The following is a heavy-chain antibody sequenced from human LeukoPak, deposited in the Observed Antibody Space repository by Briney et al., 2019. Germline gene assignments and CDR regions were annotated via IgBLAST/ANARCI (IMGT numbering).Heavy chain of an antibody. CDR1: GFTFRNCA. CDR3: AKDRGGIAGALDY. CDR2: ISGSGGST. D-gene: IGHD6-13*01. J-gene: IGHJ4*02. Sequence: GGSLRLSCAASGFTFRNCAMNWVRQAPGKGLEWVSGISGSGGSTYYADSVKGRFTISRDNSKNTLYLQMNSLRAEDTAVYHCAKDRGGIAGALDYWGQGTLVTVSS. V-gene: IGHV3-23*01.